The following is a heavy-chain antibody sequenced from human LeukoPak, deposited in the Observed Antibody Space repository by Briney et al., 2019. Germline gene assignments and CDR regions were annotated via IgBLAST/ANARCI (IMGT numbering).Heavy chain of an antibody. CDR2: ISGSGVST. D-gene: IGHD6-19*01. J-gene: IGHJ4*02. CDR1: GFTFSSYA. V-gene: IGHV3-23*01. CDR3: ARDPGSSGWPS. Sequence: PGGSLRLSCAASGFTFSSYAMSWVRQAPGKGLEWVSTISGSGVSTYYADSVKGRFTISRDNSKNTLYLQMNSLRAEDTAVYYCARDPGSSGWPSWGQGTLVTVSS.